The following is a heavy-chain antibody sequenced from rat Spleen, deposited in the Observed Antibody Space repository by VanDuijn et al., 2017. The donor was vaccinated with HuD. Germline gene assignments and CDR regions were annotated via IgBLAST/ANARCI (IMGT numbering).Heavy chain of an antibody. CDR2: IWTGGTT. J-gene: IGHJ1*01. V-gene: IGHV2-30*01. Sequence: QVQLKESGPGLVQPSQTLSLTCTVSGFSLASYNVHGIRQPTGKGLEWMGIIWTGGTTDYNSTLKSRLSISRDTSKSQVFLKMNSLQTDDTATYYCARDSTYPWGYFDFWGPGTMVTVSS. D-gene: IGHD1-9*01. CDR1: GFSLASYN. CDR3: ARDSTYPWGYFDF.